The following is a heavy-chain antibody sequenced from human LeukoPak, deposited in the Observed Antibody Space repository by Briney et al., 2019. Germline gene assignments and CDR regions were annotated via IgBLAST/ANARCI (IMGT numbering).Heavy chain of an antibody. Sequence: ASVKVSCKASGYTFTNHYMHWVRQAPGQGLEWMGKINPGGGGTTYAQKVQGRVTMIRDKSTSTVYMELSGLRSEDTAMYYCAVLLRTLQLLDFWGQGTLVTVAS. CDR3: AVLLRTLQLLDF. J-gene: IGHJ4*02. D-gene: IGHD3-10*01. CDR2: INPGGGGT. CDR1: GYTFTNHY. V-gene: IGHV1-46*01.